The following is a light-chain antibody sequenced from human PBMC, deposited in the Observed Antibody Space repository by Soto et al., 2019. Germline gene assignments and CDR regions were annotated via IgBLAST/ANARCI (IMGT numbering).Light chain of an antibody. CDR3: SSYTGTSTLV. CDR2: DVS. V-gene: IGLV2-18*02. J-gene: IGLJ2*01. Sequence: QSALTQPHSVSGSPGQSVTISCTGTSKDVGSYNRVSWYQQPPGTAPKLMIYDVSNRPSGVPDRFSGSKSGNAASLTISGLQAEDEGDYYCSSYTGTSTLVFGGGTKLTVL. CDR1: SKDVGSYNR.